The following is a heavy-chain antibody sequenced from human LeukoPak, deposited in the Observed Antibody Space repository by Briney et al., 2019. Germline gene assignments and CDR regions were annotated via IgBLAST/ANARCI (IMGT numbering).Heavy chain of an antibody. D-gene: IGHD3-22*01. CDR3: ARGDYDSSSYYCPFDY. V-gene: IGHV1-18*01. J-gene: IGHJ4*02. CDR1: GYTFTSYG. Sequence: SVNVPYKASGYTFTSYGIIWVRQAPGQGLEWMGWISAYNGNTNYAQKLQGSNTMTTDTSTSTAYMALRSLRSDDTAVYYCARGDYDSSSYYCPFDYFSWGPLIPVSS. CDR2: ISAYNGNT.